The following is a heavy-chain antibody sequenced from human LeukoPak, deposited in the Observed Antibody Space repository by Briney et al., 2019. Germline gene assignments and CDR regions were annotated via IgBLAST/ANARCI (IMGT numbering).Heavy chain of an antibody. J-gene: IGHJ5*02. D-gene: IGHD3-22*01. V-gene: IGHV4-4*07. CDR1: GGSISSYY. Sequence: SETLSLTCTVSGGSISSYYWSWIRQPAGKGLEWIGRIYTSGSTNYNPSLKSRVTISIDTSKNQFSLKLSSLTAADTAVYYCARGGGYYSSDDWFDPWGQGTLATVSS. CDR2: IYTSGST. CDR3: ARGGGYYSSDDWFDP.